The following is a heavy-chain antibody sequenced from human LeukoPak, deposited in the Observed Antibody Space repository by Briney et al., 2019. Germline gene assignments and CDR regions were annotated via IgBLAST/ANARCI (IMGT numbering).Heavy chain of an antibody. CDR2: ISGSGGST. D-gene: IGHD1-1*01. Sequence: GGSLRLSCAASGFTFSSYWMHWVRQAPGKGLEWVSAISGSGGSTYYADSVKGRFTISRDNSKNTLYLQMNSLRAEDTAVYYCAKGQASTTGKFDYWGQGTLVTVSS. CDR3: AKGQASTTGKFDY. V-gene: IGHV3-23*01. CDR1: GFTFSSYW. J-gene: IGHJ4*02.